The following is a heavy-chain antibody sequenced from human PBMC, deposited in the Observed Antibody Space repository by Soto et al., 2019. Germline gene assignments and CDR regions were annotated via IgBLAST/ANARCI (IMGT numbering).Heavy chain of an antibody. CDR3: ARTRITMVRGVIPYGMGV. J-gene: IGHJ6*02. Sequence: ASVKVSCKASGYTFTSYYMHWVRQAPGQGLEWMGIINPSGGSTSYAQKFQGRVTMTRDTSTSTVYMELSSLRSEDTAVYYCARTRITMVRGVIPYGMGVWGQGTTVTVSS. CDR2: INPSGGST. D-gene: IGHD3-10*01. CDR1: GYTFTSYY. V-gene: IGHV1-46*01.